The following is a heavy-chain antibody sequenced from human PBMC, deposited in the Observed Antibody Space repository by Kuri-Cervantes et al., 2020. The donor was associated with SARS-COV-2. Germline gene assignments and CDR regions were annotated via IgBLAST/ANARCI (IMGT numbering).Heavy chain of an antibody. D-gene: IGHD5-12*01. CDR2: ISSSSYI. V-gene: IGHV3-21*01. J-gene: IGHJ4*02. Sequence: GESLKISCAASGFTFRSYAMTWVRQAPGKGLEWVSSISSSSYIYYADSVKGRFTISRDNAKNSLYLQMNSLRAEDTAVYYCARAQRGLMVALDYWGQGTLVTVSS. CDR3: ARAQRGLMVALDY. CDR1: GFTFRSYA.